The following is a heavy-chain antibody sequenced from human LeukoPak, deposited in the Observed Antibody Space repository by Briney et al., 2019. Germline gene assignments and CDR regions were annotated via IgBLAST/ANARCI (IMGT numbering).Heavy chain of an antibody. Sequence: GESLKISCKGIGYTFRDYWSTWIRQVAGKSLQWMGIIYPGDSDVRYNPSFRGQVTISADKSIDTTYVQWRSLKASDTAMYYCARGTHSNSDWFDPWGQGTLVTVSS. CDR3: ARGTHSNSDWFDP. V-gene: IGHV5-51*01. D-gene: IGHD2/OR15-2a*01. CDR2: IYPGDSDV. J-gene: IGHJ5*02. CDR1: GYTFRDYW.